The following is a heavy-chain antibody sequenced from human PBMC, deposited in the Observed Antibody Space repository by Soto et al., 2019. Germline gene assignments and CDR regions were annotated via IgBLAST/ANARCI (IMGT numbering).Heavy chain of an antibody. CDR3: AKGGQQLVYYYYGMDV. CDR2: ISGSGGST. Sequence: GGSLRLSCAASGFTFSSYAMSWVRQAPGKGLEWVSAISGSGGSTYYADSVKGRFTISRDNSKNTLYLQMNSLRAEDTAVYYCAKGGQQLVYYYYGMDVWGQGTTVTVSS. J-gene: IGHJ6*02. D-gene: IGHD6-13*01. CDR1: GFTFSSYA. V-gene: IGHV3-23*01.